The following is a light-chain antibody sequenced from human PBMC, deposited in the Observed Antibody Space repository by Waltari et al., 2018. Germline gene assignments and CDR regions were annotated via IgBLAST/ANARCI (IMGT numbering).Light chain of an antibody. Sequence: QSALTQPRSVSGSPGQSVPIPCTATSSDVGGYNYVSWYQQHPGKAPKRMIYDVSKRPSGVPDRFSRSKSGNTASLTISGLQAEDEADYYCCSYAGSYTFWVFGGGTKLTVL. CDR1: SSDVGGYNY. CDR3: CSYAGSYTFWV. V-gene: IGLV2-11*01. J-gene: IGLJ3*02. CDR2: DVS.